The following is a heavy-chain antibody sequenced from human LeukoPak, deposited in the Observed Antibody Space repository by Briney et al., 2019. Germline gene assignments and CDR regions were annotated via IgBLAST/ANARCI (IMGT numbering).Heavy chain of an antibody. CDR1: GGSFSGYY. V-gene: IGHV4-34*01. CDR2: INPGGST. J-gene: IGHJ4*02. Sequence: SETLSLTCAFYGGSFSGYYWGWIRQPPGKGLEWIGDINPGGSTNYNPSLKSRVIVSVDTSKNQLSLKLTSVTAADTAVYYCAGDHGSSGYLYWGQGILVTVSP. CDR3: AGDHGSSGYLY. D-gene: IGHD3-22*01.